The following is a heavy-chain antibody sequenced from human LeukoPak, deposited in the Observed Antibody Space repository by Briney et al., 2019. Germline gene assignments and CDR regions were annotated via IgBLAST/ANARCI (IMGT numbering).Heavy chain of an antibody. CDR3: ARSLTIREGDAFDI. J-gene: IGHJ3*02. D-gene: IGHD3-10*01. Sequence: SGGSLRLSCAASGFTVSSNYMSWVRQAPGKGLEWVSVIYSGGSTYYADSVKGRFTVSRDNSKNTLYLQMNSLRSDDTAVYYCARSLTIREGDAFDIWGQGTMVTVSS. CDR2: IYSGGST. CDR1: GFTVSSNY. V-gene: IGHV3-53*05.